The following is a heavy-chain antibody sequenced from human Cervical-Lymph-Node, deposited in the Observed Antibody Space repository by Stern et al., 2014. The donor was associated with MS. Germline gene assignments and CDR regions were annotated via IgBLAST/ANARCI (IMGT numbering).Heavy chain of an antibody. V-gene: IGHV1-69*01. J-gene: IGHJ6*02. CDR2: IIPIFGTP. Sequence: VQLVESGAEVKTPGSSVKVSCKASGGTFSTQAINWVRQAPGQGLEWVGGIIPIFGTPNYAHQVQDRVTITTDESTSTAYMDLSSLRSEDTAVYYCATPSTVTVGGMDVWGQGTTVTVSS. D-gene: IGHD4-17*01. CDR3: ATPSTVTVGGMDV. CDR1: GGTFSTQA.